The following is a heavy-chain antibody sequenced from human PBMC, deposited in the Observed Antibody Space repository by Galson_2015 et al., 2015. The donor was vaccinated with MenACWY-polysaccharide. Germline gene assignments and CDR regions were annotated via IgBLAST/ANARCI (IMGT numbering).Heavy chain of an antibody. J-gene: IGHJ4*02. CDR2: ISGNGFNT. V-gene: IGHV3-23*01. D-gene: IGHD2-8*01. CDR1: GFTFMNYA. Sequence: SLRLSCAASGFTFMNYAMSWVRQAPGKGLEWVSGISGNGFNTHYSDSVKGRLTISRDNSKNTLYLQMNSLRVEDTAVYYCAKGLYCSNGVCQRARYCRRGTCYEASDYWGQGALVTVSS. CDR3: AKGLYCSNGVCQRARYCRRGTCYEASDY.